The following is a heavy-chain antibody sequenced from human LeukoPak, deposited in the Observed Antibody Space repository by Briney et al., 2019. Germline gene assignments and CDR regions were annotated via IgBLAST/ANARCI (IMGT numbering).Heavy chain of an antibody. V-gene: IGHV1-69*04. CDR3: ERDPWEQLVDERYYYYGMDV. CDR2: IIPILGIA. D-gene: IGHD6-13*01. J-gene: IGHJ6*02. Sequence: SVKVSCKASGGTFSSYAISWVRQAPGQGLEWMGRIIPILGIANYAQKFQGRVTITADKSTRTAYMELSSLRSEDTAVYYCERDPWEQLVDERYYYYGMDVWGQGTTVTVSS. CDR1: GGTFSSYA.